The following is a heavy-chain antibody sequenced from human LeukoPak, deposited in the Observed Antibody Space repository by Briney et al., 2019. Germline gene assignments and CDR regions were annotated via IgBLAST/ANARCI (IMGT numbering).Heavy chain of an antibody. V-gene: IGHV3-9*01. CDR3: ARERVGSSWYFDY. CDR1: GFTFDNYA. D-gene: IGHD6-13*01. Sequence: PGGSLRLSCAASGFTFDNYAMNWVRQVPGKGLEWISLISWNSGTIGYADSVKGRFTISRDNANNFLYLQMNSLRAEDTAVYYCARERVGSSWYFDYWGQGTLVTVSS. CDR2: ISWNSGTI. J-gene: IGHJ4*02.